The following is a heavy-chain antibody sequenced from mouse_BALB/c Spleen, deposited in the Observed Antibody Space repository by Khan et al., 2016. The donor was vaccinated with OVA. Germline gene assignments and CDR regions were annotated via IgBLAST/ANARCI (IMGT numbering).Heavy chain of an antibody. CDR1: GYTFSSYT. D-gene: IGHD1-1*01. J-gene: IGHJ3*01. V-gene: IGHV1-4*02. CDR3: ARGVYGSRSTWLAH. CDR2: INPSSGYT. Sequence: VKLKESAAELSRPGASVKMSCKASGYTFSSYTMHWVKQRPGQGLEWIGYINPSSGYTEYNQSFKDKTTLTADKSSSTAYMQLSSLTSEDSAVYYCARGVYGSRSTWLAHWGQGTLVTVSA.